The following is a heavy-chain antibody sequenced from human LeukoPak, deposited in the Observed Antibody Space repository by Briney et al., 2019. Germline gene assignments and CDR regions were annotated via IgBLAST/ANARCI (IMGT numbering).Heavy chain of an antibody. CDR1: GGSISSSSYY. CDR2: IYYCGST. J-gene: IGHJ4*02. CDR3: ARLWVTYYFDY. V-gene: IGHV4-39*01. D-gene: IGHD3-16*01. Sequence: SETLSLTCTVSGGSISSSSYYWGWIRQPPGKGLEWIGSIYYCGSTYYNPSLKSRVTISVDTSKNQFSLKLSSVTAADTAVYYCARLWVTYYFDYWGQGTLVTVSS.